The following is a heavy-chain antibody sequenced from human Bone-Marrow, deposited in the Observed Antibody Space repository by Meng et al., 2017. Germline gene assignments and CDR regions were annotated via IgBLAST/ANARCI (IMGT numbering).Heavy chain of an antibody. J-gene: IGHJ3*02. D-gene: IGHD2-15*01. CDR1: GGSISSSSYY. V-gene: IGHV4-39*07. Sequence: SETLSLTCTVSGGSISSSSYYWSWIRQPPGKGLEWIGEINHSGSTNYNPSLKSRVTISVDTSKNQFSLKLSSVTAADTAVYYCARWADIVVVVAATPGAFDIWGQGTMVTVSS. CDR3: ARWADIVVVVAATPGAFDI. CDR2: INHSGST.